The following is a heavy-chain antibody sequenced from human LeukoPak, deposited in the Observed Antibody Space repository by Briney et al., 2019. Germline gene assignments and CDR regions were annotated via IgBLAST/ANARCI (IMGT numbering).Heavy chain of an antibody. CDR3: ARVSPYYYGSGFRYYFDY. J-gene: IGHJ4*02. Sequence: SVKVSCKASGGTFSSYAISWVRQAPGQGLEWMGGIIPIFGTTNYAQKFQGRVTITTDESTSTAYMELSSLRSEDTAVYYCARVSPYYYGSGFRYYFDYWGQGTLVTVSS. CDR1: GGTFSSYA. CDR2: IIPIFGTT. D-gene: IGHD3-10*01. V-gene: IGHV1-69*05.